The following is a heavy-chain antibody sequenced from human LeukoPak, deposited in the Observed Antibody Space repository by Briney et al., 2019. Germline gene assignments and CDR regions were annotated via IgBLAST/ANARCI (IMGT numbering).Heavy chain of an antibody. J-gene: IGHJ1*01. CDR1: GGSISSYY. Sequence: PSEALSLTRTVSGGSISSYYWNWIRPPPGKGLEWIGYIYYSGSTNYNPSLKRRVTISVDTSKNQFSLKLSSVTAADTAVYYCARGGWYPESFQHWGQGALVTVSS. CDR3: ARGGWYPESFQH. V-gene: IGHV4-59*01. D-gene: IGHD6-19*01. CDR2: IYYSGST.